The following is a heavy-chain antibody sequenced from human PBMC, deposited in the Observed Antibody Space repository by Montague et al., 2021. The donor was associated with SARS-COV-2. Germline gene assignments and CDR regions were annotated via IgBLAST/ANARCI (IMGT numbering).Heavy chain of an antibody. CDR3: ARHGVLWFGVAENWFDA. V-gene: IGHV4-59*08. CDR2: IYYSGST. Sequence: SETLPLTCTVSGGSISSYYWSWIRQPPGKGLEWIGYIYYSGSTNYNPSLKSRVTISVDPSKNQFSLKLSSVTAADTAVYYCARHGVLWFGVAENWFDAWGKGTLVAVSS. CDR1: GGSISSYY. J-gene: IGHJ5*02. D-gene: IGHD3-10*01.